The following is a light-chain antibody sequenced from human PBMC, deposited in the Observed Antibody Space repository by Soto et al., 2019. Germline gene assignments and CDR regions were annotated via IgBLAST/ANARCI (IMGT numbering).Light chain of an antibody. CDR1: QGIRSD. J-gene: IGKJ2*01. CDR3: LQHNGYPRT. V-gene: IGKV1-17*01. Sequence: DIPMTQSPSSLSASVGDRVTITCRASQGIRSDAGWYQQKPGKAPKRLIYGASSLHSGVPSRFSGSGSGTEFTLTISSLQPEDFATYYCLQHNGYPRTFGQGTKLEIK. CDR2: GAS.